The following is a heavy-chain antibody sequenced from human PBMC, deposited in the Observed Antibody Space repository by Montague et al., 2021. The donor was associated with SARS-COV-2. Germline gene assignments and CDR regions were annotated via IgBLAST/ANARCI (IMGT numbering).Heavy chain of an antibody. V-gene: IGHV4-59*06. D-gene: IGHD3-16*01. CDR2: TYDDRPI. Sequence: SETLSLTCAVYGGSFSNHYWSWIRQSPGKDLEWIGHTYDDRPIYYNPSLRGRASISLDTSENRFSLTLTSVTAADTALYYCAAYIIGAGGRGSWGQGALVTVSS. J-gene: IGHJ1*01. CDR3: AAYIIGAGGRGS. CDR1: GGSFSNHY.